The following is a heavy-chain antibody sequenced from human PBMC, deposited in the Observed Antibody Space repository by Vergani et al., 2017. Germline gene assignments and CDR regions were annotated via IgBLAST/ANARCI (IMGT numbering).Heavy chain of an antibody. Sequence: QVQLVESGGGVVQPGRSLRLSCAASGFTFSSYGMHWVRQAPGKGLEWVAVIWYDGSNKYYADSVKGRFTISRDNSTNTLYLQMNRLRAEDTAVYYCARVQGWFGELAGYFDYWGQGTLVTVSS. D-gene: IGHD3-10*01. CDR1: GFTFSSYG. J-gene: IGHJ4*02. CDR3: ARVQGWFGELAGYFDY. V-gene: IGHV3-33*01. CDR2: IWYDGSNK.